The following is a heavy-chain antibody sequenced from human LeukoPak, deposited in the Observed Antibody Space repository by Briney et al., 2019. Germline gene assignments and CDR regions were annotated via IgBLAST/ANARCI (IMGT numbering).Heavy chain of an antibody. J-gene: IGHJ6*03. V-gene: IGHV3-53*01. CDR3: ASYGSGSYTRDYYYYMDV. CDR2: IYSGGST. CDR1: GFTVSSNY. D-gene: IGHD3-10*01. Sequence: PGGSLRLSCAASGFTVSSNYMSWVRQAPGKGLEWVSIIYSGGSTFYADSVKGRFTISRDNAKNSLYLQMNSLRAEDTAVYYCASYGSGSYTRDYYYYMDVWGKGTTVTISS.